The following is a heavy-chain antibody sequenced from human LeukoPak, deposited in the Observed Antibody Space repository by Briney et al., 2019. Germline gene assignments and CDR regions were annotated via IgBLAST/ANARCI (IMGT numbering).Heavy chain of an antibody. V-gene: IGHV4-34*01. CDR1: GGSFSGYY. Sequence: SETLSLTCAVYGGSFSGYYWSWIRQPPGKGLVWIGEINHSGSTNYNPSLKSRVTISADTSKNQFSLKLSSVTAADTAVYYCARVPRSYYYYYYMDVWGKGTTVTVSS. J-gene: IGHJ6*03. CDR3: ARVPRSYYYYYYMDV. CDR2: INHSGST.